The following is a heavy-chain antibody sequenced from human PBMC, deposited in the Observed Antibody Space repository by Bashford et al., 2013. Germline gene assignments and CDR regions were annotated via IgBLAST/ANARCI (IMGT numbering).Heavy chain of an antibody. J-gene: IGHJ4*02. CDR3: ARIRYPIVGATYYFDY. CDR1: GFSLSTSGMC. CDR2: IDWDDDK. D-gene: IGHD1-26*01. Sequence: SGPTLVKPTQTLTLTCTFSGFSLSTSGMCVSWIRQPPGKALEWLARIDWDDDKYYSTSLKTRLTISKDTSKNQVVLTMTNMDPVDTATYYCARIRYPIVGATYYFDYWGQGTLVTVSS. V-gene: IGHV2-70*11.